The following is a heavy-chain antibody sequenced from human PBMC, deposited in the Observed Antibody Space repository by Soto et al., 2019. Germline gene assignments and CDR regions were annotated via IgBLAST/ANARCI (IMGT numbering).Heavy chain of an antibody. J-gene: IGHJ4*02. CDR3: AREPTHDYGDYVY. CDR1: GDSVSSNSAA. V-gene: IGHV6-1*01. D-gene: IGHD4-17*01. Sequence: SQTLSLTCALSGDSVSSNSAAWNWIRQSPSRGLEWLGRTYYRSKWYNDYAVSVKSRITINPDTSKNQFSLKLSSVTAADTAVYYCAREPTHDYGDYVYWGQGTLVTVSS. CDR2: TYYRSKWYN.